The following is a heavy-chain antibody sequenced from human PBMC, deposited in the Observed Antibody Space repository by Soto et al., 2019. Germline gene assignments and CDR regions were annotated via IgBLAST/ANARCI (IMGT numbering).Heavy chain of an antibody. CDR3: ARGSDSNPTLSY. CDR1: GFTFSSYW. J-gene: IGHJ4*02. Sequence: EVQLVESGGGLVQPGGSLRLSCAASGFTFSSYWMHWVRQAPGKGLVWVSRINSDGSSTSYADSVKGRFAISRDNAKNTLYLQMNSLRAEDTAVYYCARGSDSNPTLSYWGQGTLVTVSS. V-gene: IGHV3-74*01. CDR2: INSDGSST. D-gene: IGHD6-13*01.